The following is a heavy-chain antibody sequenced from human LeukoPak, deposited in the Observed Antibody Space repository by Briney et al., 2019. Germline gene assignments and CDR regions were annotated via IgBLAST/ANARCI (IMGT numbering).Heavy chain of an antibody. Sequence: SETLSLTCTVSGGSISSYYWSWIRQPPGKGLEWIGYIYYSGSTNYNPSLKSRVTISVDTSKNQFSLKLSSVTAADTAVYYCATGYSSSWYGLPYGMDVWGQGTTVTVSS. CDR3: ATGYSSSWYGLPYGMDV. D-gene: IGHD6-13*01. J-gene: IGHJ6*02. V-gene: IGHV4-59*01. CDR2: IYYSGST. CDR1: GGSISSYY.